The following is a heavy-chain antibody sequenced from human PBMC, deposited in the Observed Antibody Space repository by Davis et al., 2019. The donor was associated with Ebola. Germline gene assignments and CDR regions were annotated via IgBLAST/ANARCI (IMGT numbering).Heavy chain of an antibody. CDR2: INTSGGST. D-gene: IGHD2-2*01. CDR3: ERPPCTSCSMDV. J-gene: IGHJ6*02. V-gene: IGHV1-46*01. Sequence: ASVKISCNASGYTFTSYYMHWVRQAPGQGLEWMGIINTSGGSTSYAQKFQGRDTMTRDTSTSTAYMGLRSLRFDDTDVYYCERPPCTSCSMDVWGQGTTVTVSS. CDR1: GYTFTSYY.